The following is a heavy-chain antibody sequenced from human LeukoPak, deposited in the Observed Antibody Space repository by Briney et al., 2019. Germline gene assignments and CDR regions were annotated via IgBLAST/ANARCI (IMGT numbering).Heavy chain of an antibody. J-gene: IGHJ6*02. Sequence: GSLRLSCAASGFTVSSNYMSWVRQAPGKGLEWVSVIYSGGSTYYADSVKGRFTISRDNSKNTLYLQMNSLRAEDTAVYYCACTKPYGDYFYYGMDVWGQGTTVTVSS. CDR2: IYSGGST. CDR3: ACTKPYGDYFYYGMDV. V-gene: IGHV3-53*01. CDR1: GFTVSSNY. D-gene: IGHD2-8*01.